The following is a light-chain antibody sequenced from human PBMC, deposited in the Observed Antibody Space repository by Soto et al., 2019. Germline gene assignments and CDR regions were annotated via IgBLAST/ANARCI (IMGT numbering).Light chain of an antibody. CDR2: EGT. CDR3: CSYAGGTTWV. V-gene: IGLV2-23*01. Sequence: QSALTQPASMSGSPGQSITISCTGSSNDFGSRNFVSWYQQRPNKAPKLMIFEGTKRPSGVSDRFSASKSGYTASLTISGLLAEDEANYYCCSYAGGTTWVFGGGTKLTFL. CDR1: SNDFGSRNF. J-gene: IGLJ3*02.